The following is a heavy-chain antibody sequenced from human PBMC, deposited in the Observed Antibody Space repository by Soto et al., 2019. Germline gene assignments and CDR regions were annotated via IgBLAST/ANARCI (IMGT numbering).Heavy chain of an antibody. CDR2: ISAYNGNT. CDR3: ARRGNYYDSSGYRTFDY. CDR1: GYTFTSYG. Sequence: GASVKVSCKASGYTFTSYGISWVRQAPGQGLEWMGWISAYNGNTNYAQKLQGRVTMTTDTSTSTAYMELRSLRSDDTAVYYCARRGNYYDSSGYRTFDYWGQGTLVTVSS. D-gene: IGHD3-22*01. J-gene: IGHJ4*02. V-gene: IGHV1-18*01.